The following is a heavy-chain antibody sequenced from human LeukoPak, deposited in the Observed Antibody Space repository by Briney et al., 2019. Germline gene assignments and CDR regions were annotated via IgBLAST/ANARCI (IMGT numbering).Heavy chain of an antibody. CDR3: ARVWAGNTYLFDY. V-gene: IGHV4-4*09. Sequence: SETLSLTCTVSGGSISSYYRSWIRPPPGKGLEWIGYIYTAESFNDRPSLKSRVTMSVDTSKKQFSIKLSSVTAAGTTVYYCARVWAGNTYLFDYCGQGTLVTVSS. D-gene: IGHD3-16*01. J-gene: IGHJ4*02. CDR1: GGSISSYY. CDR2: IYTAESF.